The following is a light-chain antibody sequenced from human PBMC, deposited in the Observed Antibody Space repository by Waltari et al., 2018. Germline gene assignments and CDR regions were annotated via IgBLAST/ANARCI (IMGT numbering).Light chain of an antibody. V-gene: IGKV1-16*01. CDR2: GAS. CDR1: QGISKF. CDR3: FQGTHWPPYT. J-gene: IGKJ2*01. Sequence: DIQMTQSPSSLAASVGDRVTITCRASQGISKFLAWFRQKPGKAPESLIYGASSLQSGVPSRFRGSGAVTDFTLRISRVEAEDVGLYFCFQGTHWPPYTFGQGTKLEIK.